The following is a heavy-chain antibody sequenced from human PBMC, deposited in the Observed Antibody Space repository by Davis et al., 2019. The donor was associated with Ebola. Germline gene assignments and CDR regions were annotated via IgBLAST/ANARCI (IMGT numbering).Heavy chain of an antibody. Sequence: PSETLSLTCTVSGGSISSSSYYWSWIRQPPGKGLEWIGYIYYSGSTNYNPSLKSRVTISVDTSKNQFSLKLSSVTAADTAVYYCARENIVVVPATGSNKQYYYYGMDVWGQGTTVTVSS. CDR3: ARENIVVVPATGSNKQYYYYGMDV. J-gene: IGHJ6*02. CDR1: GGSISSSSYY. CDR2: IYYSGST. D-gene: IGHD2-2*01. V-gene: IGHV4-61*01.